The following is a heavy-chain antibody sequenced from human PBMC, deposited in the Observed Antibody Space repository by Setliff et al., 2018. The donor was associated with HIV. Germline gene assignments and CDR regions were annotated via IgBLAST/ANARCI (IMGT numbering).Heavy chain of an antibody. CDR3: ARDHMSVGAWVGATSRGLFQH. V-gene: IGHV1-46*01. Sequence: GASVKVSCKASGYRFSTFGISWVRQAPGQGLAWMGIINPSSTSTDYAQRFQGRVTMTRDTSTSTVYMELSSLRSEDTAVYYCARDHMSVGAWVGATSRGLFQHWGQGTLVTVSS. CDR1: GYRFSTFG. J-gene: IGHJ1*01. CDR2: INPSSTST. D-gene: IGHD1-26*01.